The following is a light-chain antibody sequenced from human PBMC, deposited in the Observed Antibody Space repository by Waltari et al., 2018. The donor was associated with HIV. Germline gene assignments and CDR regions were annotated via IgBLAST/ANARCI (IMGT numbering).Light chain of an antibody. J-gene: IGKJ4*01. CDR1: QSVRSD. Sequence: ETVMTQSPATTSGAPGARVNLSCKASQSVRSDLAWYQQKPGQAPRLLIYAASTRATGIPARFSGSGSGTEFTLTISSLQSEDFAVYYCQQYSDWPPFTFGGGTKVEIK. CDR3: QQYSDWPPFT. V-gene: IGKV3-15*01. CDR2: AAS.